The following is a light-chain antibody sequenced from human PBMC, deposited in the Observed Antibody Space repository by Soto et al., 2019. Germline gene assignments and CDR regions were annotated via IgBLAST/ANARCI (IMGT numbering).Light chain of an antibody. CDR2: EVI. V-gene: IGLV2-14*01. CDR1: SSDVGGYNY. CDR3: SSYTASSNWV. Sequence: QSALTQPASVSGSPGQSITISCTGTSSDVGGYNYVSWYQQHPGKAPKFMIYEVINRPSGVSNRFSGSKSGNTASLTISGLQAEDEAEYYCSSYTASSNWVFGGGTQLTVL. J-gene: IGLJ3*02.